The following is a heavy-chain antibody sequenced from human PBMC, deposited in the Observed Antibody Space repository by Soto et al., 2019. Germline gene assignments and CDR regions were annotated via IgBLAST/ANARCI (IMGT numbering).Heavy chain of an antibody. V-gene: IGHV1-69*08. CDR1: GGTFSSYT. J-gene: IGHJ2*01. D-gene: IGHD3-22*01. Sequence: QVQLVQSGAEVKKPGSSVKVSCKASGGTFSSYTISWVRQAPGQGLEWMGRIIPILGIANYAQKFQGRVTITADKSTSTAYMELSSLRSEDTAVYYCARDLARLLPHWYFDLWGRGTLVTVSS. CDR2: IIPILGIA. CDR3: ARDLARLLPHWYFDL.